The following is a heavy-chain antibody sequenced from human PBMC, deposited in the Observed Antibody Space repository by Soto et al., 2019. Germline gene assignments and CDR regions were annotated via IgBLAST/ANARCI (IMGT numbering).Heavy chain of an antibody. CDR2: INHSGST. CDR1: GGSFSGYY. J-gene: IGHJ4*02. Sequence: QVQLQQWGAGLLKPSETLSLTCAVYGGSFSGYYWSWIRQPPGKGLEWIGEINHSGSTNYNPSLKSRVTISVDTSKNQFSLKLSSVTAADTAVYYCARGRGWLAHYWGQGTLVTVSS. V-gene: IGHV4-34*01. CDR3: ARGRGWLAHY. D-gene: IGHD6-19*01.